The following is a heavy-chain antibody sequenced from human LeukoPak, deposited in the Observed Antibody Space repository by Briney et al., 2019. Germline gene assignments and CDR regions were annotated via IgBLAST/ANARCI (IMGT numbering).Heavy chain of an antibody. V-gene: IGHV3-30*02. J-gene: IGHJ4*02. CDR2: IRYDGSNK. D-gene: IGHD3-10*01. CDR3: AKDGRVRGVNHFDY. CDR1: GFTFSSYG. Sequence: GGSLRLSCAASGFTFSSYGMHWVRQAPGKGLEWVAFIRYDGSNKYYADSVKGRFTISRDNSKNTLYLQMNSLRAEDTAVYYCAKDGRVRGVNHFDYWGQGTLVTVSS.